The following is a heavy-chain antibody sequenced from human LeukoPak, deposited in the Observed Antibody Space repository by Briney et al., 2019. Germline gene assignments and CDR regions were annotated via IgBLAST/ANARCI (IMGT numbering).Heavy chain of an antibody. V-gene: IGHV4-34*01. CDR1: GGSFSDFY. J-gene: IGHJ4*02. CDR3: ARSVRGYSGLAKY. CDR2: INHSGST. Sequence: SEPLSLTCAVFGGSFSDFYWSWIRQPPGKGLEWIGEINHSGSTNYNPSLKSRVTISVDTSKNQFSLKLNSVTAADTAVYYCARSVRGYSGLAKYWGQGTPVTVSS. D-gene: IGHD5-12*01.